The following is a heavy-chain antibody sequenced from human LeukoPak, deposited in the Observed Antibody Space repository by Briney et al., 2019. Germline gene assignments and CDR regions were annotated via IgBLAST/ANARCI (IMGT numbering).Heavy chain of an antibody. J-gene: IGHJ5*02. D-gene: IGHD2-2*01. CDR1: GGCISSSSYY. V-gene: IGHV4-39*01. CDR3: ARSSVPAAYNWFDP. Sequence: PSETLSLTCTVSGGCISSSSYYWVWIRQPPGKGLEWIGSIYYSGSTYYNPSLKSRVTISVDTSKNQFSLKLSSVTAADTAVYYCARSSVPAAYNWFDPWGQGTLVTVSS. CDR2: IYYSGST.